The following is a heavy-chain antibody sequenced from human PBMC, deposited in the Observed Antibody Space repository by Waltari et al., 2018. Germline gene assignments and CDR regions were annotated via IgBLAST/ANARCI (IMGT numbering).Heavy chain of an antibody. Sequence: QVQLVQSGAEVKKPGSSVKVSCKASGGTFSSYAISWVRQAPGQGLEWMGGLIPYFGTANYAQKVQGSVTSTADDSTSTAYMELGSLRSEDTGVYYCASGGGGYDYDWHYWGQGTLVTVSS. CDR3: ASGGGGYDYDWHY. V-gene: IGHV1-69*01. CDR2: LIPYFGTA. J-gene: IGHJ4*02. CDR1: GGTFSSYA. D-gene: IGHD5-12*01.